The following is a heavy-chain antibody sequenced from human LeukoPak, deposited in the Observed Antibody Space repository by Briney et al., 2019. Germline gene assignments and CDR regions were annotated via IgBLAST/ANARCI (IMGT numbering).Heavy chain of an antibody. CDR3: AKTYYGSGSYAPNYFDY. J-gene: IGHJ4*02. CDR2: ISGSGGST. D-gene: IGHD3-10*01. V-gene: IGHV3-23*01. CDR1: GFTFSSYG. Sequence: GGSLRLSCAASGFTFSSYGMSWVRQAPGKGLEWVSAISGSGGSTYYTDSVKGRFTISRDNSKNPLYLQMNSLRAEDTAVYYCAKTYYGSGSYAPNYFDYWGQGTLVTVSS.